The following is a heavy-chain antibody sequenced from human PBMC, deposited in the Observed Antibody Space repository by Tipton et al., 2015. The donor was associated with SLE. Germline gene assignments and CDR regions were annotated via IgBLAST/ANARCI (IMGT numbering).Heavy chain of an antibody. J-gene: IGHJ4*02. V-gene: IGHV3-30*02. Sequence: QLVQSGGGLVQPGGSLRLSCAASGFTFTNYGMHWVRQAPGKGLEWVAVIWYDGSNQYYVDSVKGRFTISRDNSKNTLYLQMNSLRPEDTAVYYCAKDPTGEWNYFDYWGQGTLVTVSS. CDR2: IWYDGSNQ. D-gene: IGHD7-27*01. CDR1: GFTFTNYG. CDR3: AKDPTGEWNYFDY.